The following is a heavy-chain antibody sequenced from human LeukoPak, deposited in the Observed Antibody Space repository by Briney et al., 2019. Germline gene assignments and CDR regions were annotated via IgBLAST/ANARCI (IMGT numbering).Heavy chain of an antibody. Sequence: SQTLSLTCTVSSGSISSGDYYWSWIRQPPGKGLEWIGYIYYSGSTYYNPSLKSRVTISVDTSKNQFSLKLSSVTAADTAVYYCARWELPRGGYFDYWGQGTLVTVSS. V-gene: IGHV4-30-4*01. CDR3: ARWELPRGGYFDY. CDR1: SGSISSGDYY. D-gene: IGHD1-26*01. CDR2: IYYSGST. J-gene: IGHJ4*02.